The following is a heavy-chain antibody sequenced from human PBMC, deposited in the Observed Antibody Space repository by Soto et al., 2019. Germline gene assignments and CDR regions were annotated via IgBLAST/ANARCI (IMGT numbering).Heavy chain of an antibody. V-gene: IGHV3-30*18. D-gene: IGHD4-17*01. CDR2: ISYDGSNK. J-gene: IGHJ4*02. CDR1: GFTFSSYG. CDR3: AKVVPSDYGDYFDY. Sequence: QVQLVESVGGVVQPGRSLRLSCAASGFTFSSYGMHWVRQAPGKGLEWVAVISYDGSNKYYADSVKGRFTISRDNSKNTLYLQMNSLRAEDTAVYYCAKVVPSDYGDYFDYWGQGTLVTVSS.